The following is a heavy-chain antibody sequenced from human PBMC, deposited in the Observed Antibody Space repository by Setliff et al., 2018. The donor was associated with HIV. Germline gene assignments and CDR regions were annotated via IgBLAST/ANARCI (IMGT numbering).Heavy chain of an antibody. V-gene: IGHV4-31*03. Sequence: LSLTCTVSGDSVSSGGFYWSWIRQHPGKGLEWIGYIYYSGSTYYNPSLKSRVAISVDTSKNQFSLKLSSVTAADTAVYYCARGYHLLNPDYWGQGTLVTVSS. CDR1: GDSVSSGGFY. CDR3: ARGYHLLNPDY. D-gene: IGHD2-2*02. J-gene: IGHJ4*02. CDR2: IYYSGST.